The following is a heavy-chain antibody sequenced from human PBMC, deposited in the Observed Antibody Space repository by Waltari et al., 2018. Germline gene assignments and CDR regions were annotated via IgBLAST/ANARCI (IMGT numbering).Heavy chain of an antibody. CDR1: GFSFSLYS. CDR2: INYGDGAA. CDR3: ARVGGTSVFDI. D-gene: IGHD1-26*01. V-gene: IGHV3-64*07. Sequence: EEQLVESGGGLVQPGGSLRLSCTASGFSFSLYSMHWVRQAPGKGLESGSAINYGDGAAFYADSVWGRFTISRDNSKNMVYLQMGSLRPEDMGVYYCARVGGTSVFDIWGQGTRVTVSS. J-gene: IGHJ3*02.